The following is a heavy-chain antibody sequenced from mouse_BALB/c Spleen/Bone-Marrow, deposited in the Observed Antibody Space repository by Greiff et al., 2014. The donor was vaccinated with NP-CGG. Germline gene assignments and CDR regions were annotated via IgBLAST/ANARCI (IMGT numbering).Heavy chain of an antibody. CDR1: DYTFTSYW. Sequence: QVQLQQSGAELVKPGASVKLSCKSSDYTFTSYWMHWVKQRPGQGLEWIGEIIPSNGRTNYNEKFKSKATLTVDKSSNTAYMQLSSLTSEDSAVYYCARWLLQYFDVWGAGTTVTVSS. J-gene: IGHJ1*01. CDR3: ARWLLQYFDV. D-gene: IGHD2-3*01. V-gene: IGHV1S81*02. CDR2: IIPSNGRT.